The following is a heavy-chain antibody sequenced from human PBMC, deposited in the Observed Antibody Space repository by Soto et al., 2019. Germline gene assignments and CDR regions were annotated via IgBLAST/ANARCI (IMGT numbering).Heavy chain of an antibody. D-gene: IGHD3-10*01. CDR3: AKKTMGYAALSDALDV. Sequence: QVNLVESGGGVVQPGGSLRLSCSPSGFNFRNYGLVWVRQAPSNALERVALITYNGDNKYYSDSARDRFTLSRDNFNNMLFLQMDSVRPEDTAVYYCAKKTMGYAALSDALDVWGQGTTVTVS. J-gene: IGHJ6*02. CDR1: GFNFRNYG. CDR2: ITYNGDNK. V-gene: IGHV3-30*18.